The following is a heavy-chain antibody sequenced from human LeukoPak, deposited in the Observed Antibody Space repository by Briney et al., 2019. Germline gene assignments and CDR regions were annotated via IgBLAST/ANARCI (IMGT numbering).Heavy chain of an antibody. V-gene: IGHV3-30-3*01. CDR1: GFTFSSYA. Sequence: GRSLRLSCAASGFTFSSYAMHWVRPAPGKGLEWVAVISYDGSNKYHADSVKGRFTISRDNSKNTLYLQMNSLRAEDTAVYYCARGPYYQLQRGYFDYWGQGTLVTVSS. CDR3: ARGPYYQLQRGYFDY. J-gene: IGHJ4*02. CDR2: ISYDGSNK. D-gene: IGHD2-2*01.